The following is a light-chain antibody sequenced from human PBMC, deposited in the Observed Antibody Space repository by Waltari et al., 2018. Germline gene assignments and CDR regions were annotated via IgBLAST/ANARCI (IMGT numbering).Light chain of an antibody. Sequence: EIVLTQSPATLSVSPGERATLSCRASQSISSSLAWYQQKPGQAPSLLIYGASTRATGVPGRCSGSGSGTEFTLTITSLHSEDFAVYYCQQYNNWPPGTFGQGTKVEIK. J-gene: IGKJ1*01. CDR3: QQYNNWPPGT. V-gene: IGKV3-15*01. CDR2: GAS. CDR1: QSISSS.